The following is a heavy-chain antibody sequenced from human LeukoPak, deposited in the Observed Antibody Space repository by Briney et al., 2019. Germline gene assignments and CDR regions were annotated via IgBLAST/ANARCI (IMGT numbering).Heavy chain of an antibody. CDR1: GPTLTKIS. Sequence: GASVKVSCKLSGPTLTKISIDWVRQASGKGLEYMGTFGPQVGETIHAQKLQGRLKMTADTSTDTAYMEMSSLQSEDTAVYYCATGAMVYEYWGQGTLVTVSS. CDR2: FGPQVGET. CDR3: ATGAMVYEY. J-gene: IGHJ4*02. D-gene: IGHD3-10*01. V-gene: IGHV1-24*01.